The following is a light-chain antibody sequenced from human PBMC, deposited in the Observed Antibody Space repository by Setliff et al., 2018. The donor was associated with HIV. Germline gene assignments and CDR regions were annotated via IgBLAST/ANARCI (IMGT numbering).Light chain of an antibody. CDR1: SSDVGGYNF. CDR2: DVS. CDR3: SSYAGSSTQV. V-gene: IGLV2-14*03. J-gene: IGLJ1*01. Sequence: QSVLTQPASVSGPPGQSITISCTGTSSDVGGYNFVSWYQQHPGKAPKLMIYDVSNRPSGVSNRFSGSKSGNTASLTISGLQAEDEADYYCSSYAGSSTQVLGTGTKVTVL.